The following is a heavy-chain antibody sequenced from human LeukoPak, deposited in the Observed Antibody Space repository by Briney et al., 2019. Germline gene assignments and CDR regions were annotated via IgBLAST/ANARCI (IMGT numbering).Heavy chain of an antibody. CDR1: GGSISSGSYY. D-gene: IGHD2-21*02. J-gene: IGHJ4*02. CDR2: IYTSGST. V-gene: IGHV4-61*02. CDR3: ARGGYCGGDCYFYY. Sequence: SETLSLTCTVSGGSISSGSYYWRWIRQPAGKGLEWIGRIYTSGSTNYNPSLKSRVTISVDTSKNQFSLKLSSVTAADTAVYYCARGGYCGGDCYFYYWGQGTLVTVSS.